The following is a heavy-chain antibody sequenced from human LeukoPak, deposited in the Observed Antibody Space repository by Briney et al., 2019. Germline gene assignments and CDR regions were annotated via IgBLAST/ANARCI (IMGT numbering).Heavy chain of an antibody. Sequence: GGSLRLSCAASGFTFSSYWMHWVRQAPGKGLVWVSRINSDGSSTNYADSVMGRFTISRGNAENTLYLQMNSLRAEDTAVYYCARKAAGLTFDYWGQGTLVTVSS. J-gene: IGHJ4*02. CDR3: ARKAAGLTFDY. CDR1: GFTFSSYW. V-gene: IGHV3-74*01. CDR2: INSDGSST. D-gene: IGHD6-13*01.